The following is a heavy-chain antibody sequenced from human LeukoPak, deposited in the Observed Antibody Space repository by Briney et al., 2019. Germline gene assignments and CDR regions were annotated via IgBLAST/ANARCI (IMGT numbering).Heavy chain of an antibody. CDR2: ISGSGGST. Sequence: GGSLRLSCAASGFTVSSSYMSWVRQAPGKGLEWVSSISGSGGSTYYADSVQGRFTISRDKSKNTLYLQMNNLRAEDTAVYHCATSKTVLTSPFDYWGQGTLVTVSS. J-gene: IGHJ4*02. V-gene: IGHV3-23*01. CDR1: GFTVSSSY. D-gene: IGHD4/OR15-4a*01. CDR3: ATSKTVLTSPFDY.